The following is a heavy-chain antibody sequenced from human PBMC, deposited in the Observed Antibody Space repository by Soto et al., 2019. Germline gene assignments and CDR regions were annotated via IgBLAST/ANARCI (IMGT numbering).Heavy chain of an antibody. J-gene: IGHJ4*02. CDR3: GRDGALGDTAVVDS. D-gene: IGHD5-18*01. Sequence: QVQLVESGGGVVQPGKSLRLSCAASGCTFSTYGMHWVRQAPGKGLEWVAVIWYDGSNKYHGDSLKGRFTISRDNSKNTLYLQINNLRAEDTAVYYCGRDGALGDTAVVDSWGQGTLVTVSS. CDR1: GCTFSTYG. V-gene: IGHV3-33*01. CDR2: IWYDGSNK.